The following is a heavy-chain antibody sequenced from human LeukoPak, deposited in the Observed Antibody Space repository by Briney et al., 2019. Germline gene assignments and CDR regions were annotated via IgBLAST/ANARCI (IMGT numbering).Heavy chain of an antibody. CDR1: GFSFSSNS. CDR3: ARGLLRYFDWLLLGAFDI. Sequence: GGSLRLSCAASGFSFSSNSMNWVRQAPGKGLEWVSYISGSSSTIYYADSVKGRFTISRDNSKNTLYLQMNSLRAEDTAVYYCARGLLRYFDWLLLGAFDIWGQGTMVTVSS. J-gene: IGHJ3*02. D-gene: IGHD3-9*01. CDR2: ISGSSSTI. V-gene: IGHV3-48*01.